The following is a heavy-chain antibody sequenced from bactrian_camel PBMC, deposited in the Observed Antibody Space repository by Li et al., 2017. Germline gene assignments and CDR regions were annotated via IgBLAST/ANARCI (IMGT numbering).Heavy chain of an antibody. Sequence: HVQLVESGGGSVQAGGSLKLSCTASGSILTSCGMGWYRQALGKERELVAKISSDGTLTYADSVKGRFTISRDIAKNTLYLQMNSLKLEDTAMYYCAADRSPRACTYCRGKDCSGLGWWGQGTQVTVS. V-gene: IGHV3S53*01. CDR2: ISSDGTL. J-gene: IGHJ6*01. CDR1: GSILTSCG. CDR3: AADRSPRACTYCRGKDCSGLGW. D-gene: IGHD3*01.